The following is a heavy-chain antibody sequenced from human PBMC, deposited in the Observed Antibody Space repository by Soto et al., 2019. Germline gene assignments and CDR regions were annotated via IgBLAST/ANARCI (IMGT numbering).Heavy chain of an antibody. D-gene: IGHD3-10*01. CDR1: GGSISSYY. J-gene: IGHJ4*02. Sequence: SETLSLTCTVSGGSISSYYWSWIRQPPGKGLEWIGYIYYSGSTNYNPSLKSRVTISVDTSKNQFSLKLSSVTAADTAVYYCARGQRSGSGSYYAYDFDYWGQGIMVTVSS. CDR3: ARGQRSGSGSYYAYDFDY. CDR2: IYYSGST. V-gene: IGHV4-59*08.